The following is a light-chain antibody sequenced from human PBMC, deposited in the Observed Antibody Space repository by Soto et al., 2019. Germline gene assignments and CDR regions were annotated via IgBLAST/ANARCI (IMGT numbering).Light chain of an antibody. CDR1: QSVSSF. Sequence: PGERATLSCRASQSVSSFLAWYQQRPGQAPRLLIYEASNTATGIPARFSGSGSGTDFTLTISSLEPEDFAIYYCQQRSNWPMTFGGGTKVEIK. CDR3: QQRSNWPMT. V-gene: IGKV3-11*01. CDR2: EAS. J-gene: IGKJ4*01.